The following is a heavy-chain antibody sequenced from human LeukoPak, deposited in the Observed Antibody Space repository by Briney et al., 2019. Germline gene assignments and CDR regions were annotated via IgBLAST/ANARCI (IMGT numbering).Heavy chain of an antibody. V-gene: IGHV3-7*01. CDR1: GGSFSGYY. CDR3: ARDGDYYYGMDV. D-gene: IGHD3-3*01. Sequence: ETLSLTCAVYGGSFSGYYWSWVRQAPGKGLEWVANIKQDGSEKYYVDSVKGRFTISRDNAKNSLYLQMNSLRAEDTAVYYCARDGDYYYGMDVWGQGPRSPSP. CDR2: IKQDGSEK. J-gene: IGHJ6*02.